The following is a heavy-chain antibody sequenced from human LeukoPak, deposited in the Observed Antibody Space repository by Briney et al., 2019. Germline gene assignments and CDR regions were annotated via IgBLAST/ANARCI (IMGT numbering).Heavy chain of an antibody. D-gene: IGHD2-21*01. V-gene: IGHV5-51*01. CDR2: INPGDSAT. J-gene: IGHJ6*02. CDR3: ARLGAPEVNFSVRRYSGMDI. CDR1: GYSFTTYW. Sequence: GESLQISCKGSGYSFTTYWIAWVRQMPGKGLEWMGIINPGDSATRYIPSFEGQVTISGDKSRSTAYLQWRSLKASDTAIYYCARLGAPEVNFSVRRYSGMDIWGQGTTVTVSS.